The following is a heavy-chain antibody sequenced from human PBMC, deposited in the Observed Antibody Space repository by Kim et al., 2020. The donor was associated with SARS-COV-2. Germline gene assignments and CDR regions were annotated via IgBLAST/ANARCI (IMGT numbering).Heavy chain of an antibody. D-gene: IGHD6-19*01. CDR3: ARHGGGSRWATYWYFDL. J-gene: IGHJ2*01. CDR2: IDPSDSYT. V-gene: IGHV5-10-1*01. Sequence: GESLKISCKGSGYSFSNYWITWVRQMPGKGLEWMGRIDPSDSYTNYNPSFQGHVTISVDKSISTAFLQWSSLKASDTAIYYCARHGGGSRWATYWYFDLWGRGTLVTVPS. CDR1: GYSFSNYW.